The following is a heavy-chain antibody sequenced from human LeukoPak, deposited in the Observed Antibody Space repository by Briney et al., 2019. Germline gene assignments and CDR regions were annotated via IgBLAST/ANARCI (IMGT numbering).Heavy chain of an antibody. CDR1: GYTFTSYG. Sequence: EASVKVSCKASGYTFTSYGISWVRQAPGQGLEWMGWIRAYNGNTNYAQKLQGRVTMTTDTSTSTAYMELRSLRSDDTAVYYCARDFWVVTASDAFDIWGQGTMVTVSS. D-gene: IGHD2-21*02. V-gene: IGHV1-18*01. J-gene: IGHJ3*02. CDR3: ARDFWVVTASDAFDI. CDR2: IRAYNGNT.